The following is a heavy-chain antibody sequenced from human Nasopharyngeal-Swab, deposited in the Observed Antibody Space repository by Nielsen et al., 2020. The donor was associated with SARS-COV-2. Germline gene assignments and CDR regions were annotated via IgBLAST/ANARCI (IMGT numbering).Heavy chain of an antibody. D-gene: IGHD2-15*01. V-gene: IGHV4-39*07. Sequence: SETLSLTCTVSGGSISSSSYYWGWIRQPPGKGLEWIGSIYYSGSTYYNPSLKSRVTISVDTSKKQFSLKLSSVTAADTAVYYCASGYCSGGRCRNDAFDIWGQGTMVTVSS. J-gene: IGHJ3*02. CDR1: GGSISSSSYY. CDR3: ASGYCSGGRCRNDAFDI. CDR2: IYYSGST.